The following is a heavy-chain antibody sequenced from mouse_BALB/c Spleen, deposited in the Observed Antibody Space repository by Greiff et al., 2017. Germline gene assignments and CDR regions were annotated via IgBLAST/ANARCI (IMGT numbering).Heavy chain of an antibody. CDR2: INPNNGGT. CDR1: GYTFTDYN. CDR3: ARRATVVDSLYAMDY. Sequence: EVQLVESGPELVKPGASVKIPCKASGYTFTDYNMDWVKQSHGKSLEWIGDINPNNGGTIYNQKFKGKATLTVDKSSSTAYMELRSLTSEDTAVYYCARRATVVDSLYAMDYWGQGTSVTVSS. D-gene: IGHD1-1*01. V-gene: IGHV1-18*01. J-gene: IGHJ4*01.